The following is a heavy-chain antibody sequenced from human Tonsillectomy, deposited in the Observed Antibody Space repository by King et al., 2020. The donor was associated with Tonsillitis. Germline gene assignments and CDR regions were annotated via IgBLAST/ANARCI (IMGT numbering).Heavy chain of an antibody. D-gene: IGHD3-22*01. J-gene: IGHJ6*02. CDR3: ARGVSYYDGSGYVYAMDV. Sequence: QLVQSGGGLVKPGGSLRLSCEASGFTFTSYTMNWVRQAPGKGLEWVSSISISSSYIYYADSVKGRFTISRDNAKNSLYLQMNSLRAEDTAVYYCARGVSYYDGSGYVYAMDVWGQGTTVTVSS. V-gene: IGHV3-21*01. CDR2: ISISSSYI. CDR1: GFTFTSYT.